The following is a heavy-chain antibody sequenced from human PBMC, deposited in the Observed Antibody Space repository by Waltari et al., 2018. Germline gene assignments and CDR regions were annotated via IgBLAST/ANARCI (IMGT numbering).Heavy chain of an antibody. V-gene: IGHV4-39*01. CDR1: GASITNSNSY. CDR3: ARNMESPYNAPYYFYYMDV. J-gene: IGHJ6*03. CDR2: IYYRGST. D-gene: IGHD3-10*01. Sequence: QLQLQESGPGLVKPSETLSLTCSVSGASITNSNSYWSWIRQPPGKGLEWIGSIYYRGSTYPSPSLKSRVTRSLDTSKNQLSLKVSSVTVADTAIYFCARNMESPYNAPYYFYYMDVWGKGTTVTVSS.